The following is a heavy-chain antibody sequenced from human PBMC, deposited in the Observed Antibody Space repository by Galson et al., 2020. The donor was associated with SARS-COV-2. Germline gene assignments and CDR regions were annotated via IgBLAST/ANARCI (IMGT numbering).Heavy chain of an antibody. J-gene: IGHJ6*03. CDR3: VRSYYYGTEIGGYMDV. Sequence: SQTLSLTCTVSGGPIGSFNNHWNWIRQPAGKGLEWMGRIHSRGSTNYNPSLQSRVTISLDTSKNQFSVNLTSATAADTAVYFCVRSYYYGTEIGGYMDVWGKGTTVTISS. V-gene: IGHV4-61*02. CDR1: GGPIGSFNNH. CDR2: IHSRGST. D-gene: IGHD3-10*01.